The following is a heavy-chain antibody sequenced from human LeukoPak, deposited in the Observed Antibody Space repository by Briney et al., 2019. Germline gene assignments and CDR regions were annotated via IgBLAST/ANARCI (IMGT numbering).Heavy chain of an antibody. Sequence: EGSLRLSCAASGFTFSDYCMSWIHQAPGKGLEWVSYISSSGSTIYYADSVKGRFTISRDNSKNTLYLQLNSLRVEDTAIYYCAKDHYDFWSGYYYWGQGTLVTVSS. CDR1: GFTFSDYC. CDR2: ISSSGSTI. CDR3: AKDHYDFWSGYYY. V-gene: IGHV3-11*01. D-gene: IGHD3-3*01. J-gene: IGHJ4*02.